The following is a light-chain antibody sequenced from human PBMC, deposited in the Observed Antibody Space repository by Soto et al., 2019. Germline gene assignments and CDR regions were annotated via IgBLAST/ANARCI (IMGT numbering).Light chain of an antibody. CDR1: SSDVGGYNY. J-gene: IGLJ1*01. Sequence: QSALTQPASVSGSPGQSITISCTGTSSDVGGYNYVSWYQQHPGKAPKLMIYDVSNRPSGVSNRFSGSKSGNTASLTISGLQAEDEADYQCSAYTRRVYVFGTGTK. V-gene: IGLV2-14*01. CDR3: SAYTRRVYV. CDR2: DVS.